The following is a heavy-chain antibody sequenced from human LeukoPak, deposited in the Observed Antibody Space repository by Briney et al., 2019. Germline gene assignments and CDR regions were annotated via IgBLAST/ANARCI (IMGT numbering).Heavy chain of an antibody. CDR2: TRFDGNFK. J-gene: IGHJ4*02. CDR1: GFTVSSYG. D-gene: IGHD2-2*01. CDR3: AKEREDLVVVAAAMRGYI. Sequence: PGGSLRLSCAASGFTVSSYGMHWVRQAPGKRLEWVAFTRFDGNFKYYADSVKGRFTISRDNSKNTVFLQMNSLRPEDTAVYYCAKEREDLVVVAAAMRGYIWGQGTLVTVSS. V-gene: IGHV3-30*02.